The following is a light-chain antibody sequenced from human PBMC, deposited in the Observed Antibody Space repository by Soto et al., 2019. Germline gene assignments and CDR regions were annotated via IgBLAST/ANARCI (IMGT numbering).Light chain of an antibody. CDR1: PSVPNY. CDR2: GAF. V-gene: IGKV3-11*01. Sequence: EIALTQSPATLSLSPGERATLSCRASPSVPNYVAWYQQKPGQAPRLLIYGAFNRATGIPARFSGSGSGADFTLTISSLEPEDCASYYCQQRNTWPPVTFGQGTRLEIK. CDR3: QQRNTWPPVT. J-gene: IGKJ5*01.